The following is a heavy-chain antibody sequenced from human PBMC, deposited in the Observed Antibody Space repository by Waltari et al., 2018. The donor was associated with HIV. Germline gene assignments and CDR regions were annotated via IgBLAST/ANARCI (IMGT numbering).Heavy chain of an antibody. V-gene: IGHV4-39*01. CDR1: GGSISSSSSY. J-gene: IGHJ4*02. Sequence: QLHLQESGPGLVKSSETLSLTCIVSGGSISSSSSYWAWIRQPRGKGPEWIGNIYFSGSTFYNPSLKSRLTISVDTSKNQMSLKLASVTAADTAVYYCARAPTYDFWTGSYFFDYWGQGTLVTVSS. D-gene: IGHD3-3*01. CDR3: ARAPTYDFWTGSYFFDY. CDR2: IYFSGST.